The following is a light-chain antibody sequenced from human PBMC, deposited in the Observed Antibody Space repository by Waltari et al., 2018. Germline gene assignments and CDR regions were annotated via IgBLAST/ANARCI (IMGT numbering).Light chain of an antibody. J-gene: IGLJ2*01. CDR3: SSYATTTTF. CDR2: VSN. Sequence: QSALTQPASMSGSPGQSITISCTATSSAVGTYTYVSWYQKHPGKAPKLIIDVSNRPPSGVSRRFACSNADTTASLTISGLQAEDEAYYYCSSYATTTTFFGGGTKLTVL. CDR1: SSAVGTYTY. V-gene: IGLV2-23*01.